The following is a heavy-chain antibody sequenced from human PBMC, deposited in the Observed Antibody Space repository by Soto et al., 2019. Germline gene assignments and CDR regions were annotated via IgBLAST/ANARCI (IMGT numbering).Heavy chain of an antibody. V-gene: IGHV3-23*01. CDR2: ISGSGGST. D-gene: IGHD3-22*01. CDR1: GFTFSSYA. CDR3: AKRMYYYDSSGYVPSAFDI. Sequence: PVGSLRLSCAASGFTFSSYAMSWVRQAPGKGLEWVSAISGSGGSTYYADSVKGRFTISRDNSKNTLYLQMNSLRAEDTAVYYCAKRMYYYDSSGYVPSAFDIWGQGTMVTVSS. J-gene: IGHJ3*02.